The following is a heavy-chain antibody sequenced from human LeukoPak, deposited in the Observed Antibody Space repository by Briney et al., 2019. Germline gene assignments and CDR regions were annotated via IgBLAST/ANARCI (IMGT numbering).Heavy chain of an antibody. V-gene: IGHV4-39*01. CDR2: IYYSGTT. CDR1: SGFISSYSYY. D-gene: IGHD6-13*01. J-gene: IGHJ4*02. Sequence: SETLSLTCTVSSGFISSYSYYWGWIRQPPGKGLEWIASIYYSGTTYYNPSLKSRVIISIDTSNNQFSLKLSSVTATDTAVYYCVRHTAYGQLVDYWGQGTLVTVSS. CDR3: VRHTAYGQLVDY.